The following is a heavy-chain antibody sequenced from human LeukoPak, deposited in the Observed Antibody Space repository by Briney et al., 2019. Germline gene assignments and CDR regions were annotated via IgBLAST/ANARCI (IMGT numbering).Heavy chain of an antibody. D-gene: IGHD1-26*01. CDR3: ARGPFSGSYSGAFDI. Sequence: SETLSLTCGVYGGSFSDYYWSWIRQPPGKGLEWIGSIYYSGSTYYNPSLKSRVTISVDTSKNQFSLKLSSVTAADTAVYYCARGPFSGSYSGAFDIWGQGTMVTVSS. V-gene: IGHV4-34*01. CDR1: GGSFSDYY. J-gene: IGHJ3*02. CDR2: IYYSGST.